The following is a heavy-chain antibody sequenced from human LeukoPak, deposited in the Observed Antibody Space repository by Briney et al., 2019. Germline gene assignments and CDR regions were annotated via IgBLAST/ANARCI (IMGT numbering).Heavy chain of an antibody. Sequence: GGSLRLSCAASGFTFSNNYMSWSRQAPGKGLGWGSYISSSGSTIYYADSVKGRFTISRDNAKNSLYLQMNSLRAEDTAVYYCARRGQQLPDYWGQGTLVTVSS. D-gene: IGHD6-13*01. CDR2: ISSSGSTI. CDR3: ARRGQQLPDY. V-gene: IGHV3-11*01. CDR1: GFTFSNNY. J-gene: IGHJ4*02.